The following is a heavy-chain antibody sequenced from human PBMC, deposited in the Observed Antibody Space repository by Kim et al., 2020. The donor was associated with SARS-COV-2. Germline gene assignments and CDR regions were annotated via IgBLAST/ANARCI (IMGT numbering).Heavy chain of an antibody. J-gene: IGHJ6*04. V-gene: IGHV4-34*01. D-gene: IGHD6-19*01. Sequence: PSLKGRVTISVDTAKNQFALKLSSVTAADTAVYYCARTPQWLVQGALDVWGKGTTVTVSS. CDR3: ARTPQWLVQGALDV.